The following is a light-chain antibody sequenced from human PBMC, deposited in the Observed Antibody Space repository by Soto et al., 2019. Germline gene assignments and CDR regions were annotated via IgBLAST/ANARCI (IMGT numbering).Light chain of an antibody. Sequence: QSVLTQPASVSASPGQSITISCTATSSDVGGYNYVSWYQQHPGKAHKLMIYDVSNRPSGVSNRFSGSKSGNTASLTISGLQAEDEADYYCSSYTSSSTLGVFGTGTKVTV. CDR3: SSYTSSSTLGV. V-gene: IGLV2-14*01. CDR2: DVS. CDR1: SSDVGGYNY. J-gene: IGLJ1*01.